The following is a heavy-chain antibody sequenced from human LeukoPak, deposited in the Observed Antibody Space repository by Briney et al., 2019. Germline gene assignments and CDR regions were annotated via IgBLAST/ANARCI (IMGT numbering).Heavy chain of an antibody. J-gene: IGHJ6*02. CDR3: ARDMVRGVLPYYYYYGMDV. D-gene: IGHD3-10*01. CDR1: GFTFSSYS. Sequence: GGSLRLSCAASGFTFSSYSMNWVRHAPGKGLEWVSYISSSSSTIYYADSVKGRFTISRDNAKNSLYLQMNSLRAEDTAVYYCARDMVRGVLPYYYYYGMDVWGQGTTVTVSS. V-gene: IGHV3-48*01. CDR2: ISSSSSTI.